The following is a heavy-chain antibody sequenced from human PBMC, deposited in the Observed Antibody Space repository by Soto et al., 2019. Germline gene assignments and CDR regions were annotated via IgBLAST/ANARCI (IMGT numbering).Heavy chain of an antibody. CDR2: ISAYNGNT. CDR3: ARGLGYCSGGSCSYFDY. Sequence: GASVKVSCKASGYTFTIYGISCVLQSAVQWLEWMGWISAYNGNTNYAQKLQGRVTMTTDTSTSTAYMELRSLRSDDTAVYYCARGLGYCSGGSCSYFDYWGQGTLVTVSS. V-gene: IGHV1-18*04. CDR1: GYTFTIYG. D-gene: IGHD2-15*01. J-gene: IGHJ4*02.